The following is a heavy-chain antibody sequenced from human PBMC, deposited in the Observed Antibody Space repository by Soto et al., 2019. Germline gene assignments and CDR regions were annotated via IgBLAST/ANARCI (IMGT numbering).Heavy chain of an antibody. V-gene: IGHV4-4*02. CDR3: ARSSTTIFFSSGHYYVHDY. J-gene: IGHJ4*02. D-gene: IGHD3-22*01. CDR1: GGSISSSNW. CDR2: IYHSGST. Sequence: PSETLSLTCAVSGGSISSSNWWSWVRQPPGKGLEWIGEIYHSGSTNYNPSLKSRVTISVDKSKNQFSLKLSSVTAADTAVYYCARSSTTIFFSSGHYYVHDYWGQGTLVTVSS.